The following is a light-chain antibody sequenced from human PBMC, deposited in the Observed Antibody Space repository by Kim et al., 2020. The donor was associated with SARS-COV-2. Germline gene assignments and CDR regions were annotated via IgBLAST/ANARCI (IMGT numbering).Light chain of an antibody. CDR3: CSYAGSRGVV. V-gene: IGLV2-11*01. Sequence: QSALTQPRSVSGSPGQSVTISCTGTSSDVGGYNYVSWYQQHPGKAPKLMIYDVSKRPSGVPDRFSGSKSGNTASLTISGLQAEDEADYYCCSYAGSRGVVFGGGTQLTVL. CDR2: DVS. J-gene: IGLJ2*01. CDR1: SSDVGGYNY.